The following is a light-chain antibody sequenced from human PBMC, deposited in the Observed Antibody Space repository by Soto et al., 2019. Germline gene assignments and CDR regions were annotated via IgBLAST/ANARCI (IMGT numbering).Light chain of an antibody. CDR1: SSNIGSNT. J-gene: IGLJ2*01. Sequence: QSVLTQPPSASGTPGQRVTISCSGSSSNIGSNTVNWYQQLPGTAPKLLIYSHNQRPSGVPDRFSGSRSGTSASLAISGLQSEDEADYYCAACDDSLNGRVFGGGTKLTVL. V-gene: IGLV1-44*01. CDR3: AACDDSLNGRV. CDR2: SHN.